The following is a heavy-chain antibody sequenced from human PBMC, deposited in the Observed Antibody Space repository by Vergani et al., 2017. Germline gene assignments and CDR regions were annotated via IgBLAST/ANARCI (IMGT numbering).Heavy chain of an antibody. D-gene: IGHD3-3*01. V-gene: IGHV4-59*01. CDR1: LSSLITFY. CDR3: ARETDPSLERRARGSYDFWSGYYYHYYYMDV. J-gene: IGHJ6*03. Sequence: QVQLQESLPGLVKPSHTLSLPSPLPLSSLITFYSTCIRHPPAHALFSFFFFFSPWTTNYNPSLKSRVTISVDTSKNQFSLKRSSVTAADTAVYYCARETDPSLERRARGSYDFWSGYYYHYYYMDVWGKGTTVTVSS. CDR2: FFSPWTT.